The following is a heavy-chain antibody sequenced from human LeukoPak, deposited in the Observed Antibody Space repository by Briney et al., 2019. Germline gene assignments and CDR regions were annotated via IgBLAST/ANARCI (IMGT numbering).Heavy chain of an antibody. Sequence: SETLSLTCAIYGGSFSGYYWNWIRQSPGKGLEWIGEINHSGSTNYNPSLKSRVTISVDTSKNQFSLKLSPMTAADTAVYYCARFPCSGDSCYFGIRAFDVWGQGTMVTVSS. CDR3: ARFPCSGDSCYFGIRAFDV. J-gene: IGHJ3*01. V-gene: IGHV4-34*01. CDR2: INHSGST. D-gene: IGHD2-15*01. CDR1: GGSFSGYY.